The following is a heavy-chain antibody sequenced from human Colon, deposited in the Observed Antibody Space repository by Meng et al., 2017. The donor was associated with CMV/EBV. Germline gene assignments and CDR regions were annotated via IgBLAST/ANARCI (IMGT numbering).Heavy chain of an antibody. V-gene: IGHV4-61*01. CDR2: IYYNGNT. Sequence: SETLSLTCTVSGGSISRSSYYWSWIRRRPGKGLEWIGFIYYNGNTDYNPSLKSRLTISIDTSKNQFFLNLRSVTAADTAMYHCVKIEGRCDSQSCSYYRWFDTWGQGILVTVSS. CDR3: VKIEGRCDSQSCSYYRWFDT. CDR1: GGSISRSSYY. J-gene: IGHJ5*02. D-gene: IGHD2/OR15-2a*01.